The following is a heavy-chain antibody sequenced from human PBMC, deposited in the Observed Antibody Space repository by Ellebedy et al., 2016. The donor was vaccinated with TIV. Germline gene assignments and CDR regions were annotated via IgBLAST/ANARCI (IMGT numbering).Heavy chain of an antibody. CDR1: GLSFTSYE. Sequence: GGSLRLXCTASGLSFTSYEMHWVRQAPGKGLEWVAVLGFDGITKKYADAVKGRFTISRDTSKSTVYLQMNSLRPDDTAVYYCARDFLPTSPDYFDFWGHGTLVTVSS. V-gene: IGHV3-30-3*01. J-gene: IGHJ4*01. D-gene: IGHD1-14*01. CDR3: ARDFLPTSPDYFDF. CDR2: LGFDGITK.